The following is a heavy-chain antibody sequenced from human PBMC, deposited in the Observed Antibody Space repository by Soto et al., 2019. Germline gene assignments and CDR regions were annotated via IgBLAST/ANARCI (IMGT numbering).Heavy chain of an antibody. Sequence: QVQLQESGPGLVKPSGTLSLTCAVSSGSITSSNWWSWVRQPPGKGLEWIGEVSHSGSTNYIPSLTSRVTISVDKSSMQFSLRLSSVTAADTAVYYCARNRYGGYDFDYWGQGTLVTVSS. D-gene: IGHD5-12*01. CDR3: ARNRYGGYDFDY. J-gene: IGHJ4*02. V-gene: IGHV4-4*02. CDR1: SGSITSSNW. CDR2: VSHSGST.